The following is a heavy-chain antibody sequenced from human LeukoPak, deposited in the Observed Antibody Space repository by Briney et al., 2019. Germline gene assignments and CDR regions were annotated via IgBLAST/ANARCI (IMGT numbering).Heavy chain of an antibody. Sequence: ASVKVSCKASGYTFTGYYMHWVRQAPGQGLEWMGWINPNSGGTNYAQKFQGRVTMTRDTSISTAYMELSRLRYDDAAMYFCAREVGGSYYAFDIWGQGTMVTVSS. V-gene: IGHV1-2*02. J-gene: IGHJ3*02. D-gene: IGHD1-26*01. CDR3: AREVGGSYYAFDI. CDR1: GYTFTGYY. CDR2: INPNSGGT.